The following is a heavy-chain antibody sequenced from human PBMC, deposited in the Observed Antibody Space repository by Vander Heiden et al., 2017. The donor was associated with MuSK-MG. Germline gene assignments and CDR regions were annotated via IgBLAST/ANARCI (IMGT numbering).Heavy chain of an antibody. D-gene: IGHD3-16*01. CDR3: ARLSFRFNYGYDYFED. J-gene: IGHJ4*02. V-gene: IGHV4-38-2*01. Sequence: QVQMQESGPGLVKPSETLSLTCAVSGYSISRGYYWGWIRQPPGKGLECIGSIYYSGITHFNPPLKVRVTFSVDTSKNQFALRLSSVTAPQTDVYYCARLSFRFNYGYDYFEDWGEGPLVAVYS. CDR1: GYSISRGYY. CDR2: IYYSGIT.